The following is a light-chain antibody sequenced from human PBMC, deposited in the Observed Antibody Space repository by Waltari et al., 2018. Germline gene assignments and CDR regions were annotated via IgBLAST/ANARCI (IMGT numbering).Light chain of an antibody. CDR1: TSNVGNNY. Sequence: QSVLTQPPSVSAAPGQKVTISCSGRTSNVGNNYVSWYQQLPGTAPKLLIYDNNKRPSGIPDRFSGSKSGTSATLGITGLQTGDEADYYCATWDNSLSAWVFGGGTQVTVL. J-gene: IGLJ3*02. CDR3: ATWDNSLSAWV. V-gene: IGLV1-51*01. CDR2: DNN.